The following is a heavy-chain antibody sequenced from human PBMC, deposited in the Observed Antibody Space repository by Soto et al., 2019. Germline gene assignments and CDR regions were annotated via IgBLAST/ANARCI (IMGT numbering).Heavy chain of an antibody. V-gene: IGHV1-18*01. CDR3: ARGPGSGGYYLDY. CDR2: IGTSNGNT. CDR1: GYTFTSYG. Sequence: QVHLVQSGAEEKKPGASVKVSCKPSGYTFTSYGISWVRQAPGQGLEWMGWIGTSNGNTNYAQKLQGRVTMTTDTSTSTVYMELKSLRSDDTAVYYCARGPGSGGYYLDYWGQGTPVTVSS. J-gene: IGHJ4*02. D-gene: IGHD1-26*01.